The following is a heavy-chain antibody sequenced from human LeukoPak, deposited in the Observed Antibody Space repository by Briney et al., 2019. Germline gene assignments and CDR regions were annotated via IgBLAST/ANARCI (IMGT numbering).Heavy chain of an antibody. V-gene: IGHV3-7*01. Sequence: GGSLRLSCAASGFTFSSYWMSWVPQAPGKGLEWVANIKQDGSEKYYVDSVKGRFTISRDNAKNSLYLQMNSMRDEETAVYYCAGDMGYCSSTSCYDAFDIWGQGTMVTVSS. CDR2: IKQDGSEK. CDR1: GFTFSSYW. D-gene: IGHD2-2*01. CDR3: AGDMGYCSSTSCYDAFDI. J-gene: IGHJ3*02.